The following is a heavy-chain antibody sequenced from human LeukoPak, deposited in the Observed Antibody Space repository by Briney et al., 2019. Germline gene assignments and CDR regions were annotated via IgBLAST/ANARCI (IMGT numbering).Heavy chain of an antibody. CDR1: GFTFSSYG. CDR3: AKDQQRGIVVVPASYMDV. Sequence: PGGSLRLSCAASGFTFSSYGMHWVRQAPGKGLEWVAFIQYDGSNNYYADSQKGRFTISRDNSKNTLYLQMNSLRAEDTAVYYCAKDQQRGIVVVPASYMDVWVKGTTVTVSS. D-gene: IGHD2-2*01. CDR2: IQYDGSNN. J-gene: IGHJ6*03. V-gene: IGHV3-30*02.